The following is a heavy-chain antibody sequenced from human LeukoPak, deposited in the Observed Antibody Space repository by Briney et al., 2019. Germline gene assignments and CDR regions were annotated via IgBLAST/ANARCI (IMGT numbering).Heavy chain of an antibody. CDR2: ISGSGGST. CDR3: AKDRIAVAGNLDY. Sequence: GGSLRLSCAASGFTFSSYAMSWVRQAPGKGLEWVSAISGSGGSTYYADSVKGRFTVSRDNSKNTLYLQMNSLRAKDTAVYYCAKDRIAVAGNLDYWGQGTLVTVSS. V-gene: IGHV3-23*01. J-gene: IGHJ4*02. CDR1: GFTFSSYA. D-gene: IGHD6-19*01.